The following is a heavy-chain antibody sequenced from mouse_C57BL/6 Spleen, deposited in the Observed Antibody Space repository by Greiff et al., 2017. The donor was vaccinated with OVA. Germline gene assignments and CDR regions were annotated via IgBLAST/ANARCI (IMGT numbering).Heavy chain of an antibody. J-gene: IGHJ2*01. CDR2: IYPGDGDT. Sequence: QVQLKQSGPELVKPGASVKISCKASGYAFSSSWMNWVKQRPGKGLEWIGRIYPGDGDTNYNGKFKGKATLTADKSSSTAYMQLSSLTAEDSAVCFCARENYYGSFDYWGQGTTLTVSS. CDR1: GYAFSSSW. D-gene: IGHD1-1*01. CDR3: ARENYYGSFDY. V-gene: IGHV1-82*01.